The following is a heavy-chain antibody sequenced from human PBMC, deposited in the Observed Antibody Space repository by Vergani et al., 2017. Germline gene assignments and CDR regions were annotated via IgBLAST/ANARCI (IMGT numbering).Heavy chain of an antibody. D-gene: IGHD6-13*01. J-gene: IGHJ4*02. V-gene: IGHV3-11*04. Sequence: QLVESGGGWVQPGGSLRLSCVVSGFTFSDYYMSWIRQAPGKGLEWVSYISSSGSTIYYADSVKGRFTISRDNAKNSLYLQMNSLRAEDTAVYYCARVSAGSWYKFFGYWGQGTLVTVSS. CDR3: ARVSAGSWYKFFGY. CDR2: ISSSGSTI. CDR1: GFTFSDYY.